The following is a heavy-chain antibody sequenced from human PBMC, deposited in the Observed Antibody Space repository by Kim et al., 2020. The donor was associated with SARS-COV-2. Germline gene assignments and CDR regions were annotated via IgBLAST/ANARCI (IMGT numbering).Heavy chain of an antibody. CDR3: ARTHRYSGSYLGY. J-gene: IGHJ4*02. Sequence: YSQKFQGRVTSTRDTSASTAYMELSSLRSEDTAVYYCARTHRYSGSYLGYWGQGTLVTVSS. D-gene: IGHD1-26*01. V-gene: IGHV1-3*01.